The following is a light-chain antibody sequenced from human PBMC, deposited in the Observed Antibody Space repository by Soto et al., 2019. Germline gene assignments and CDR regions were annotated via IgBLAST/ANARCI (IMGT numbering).Light chain of an antibody. V-gene: IGLV2-14*01. J-gene: IGLJ1*01. Sequence: QSALTQHASVSGSPGQSITISCTGTSSDGGAYNYVSWYQQHPGKAPKLMIYEVSNRPSGVSNRFSGSKSGNTASLTISGLQADDEADYYCSSYTSSSTLYVFGTGTKLTVL. CDR1: SSDGGAYNY. CDR3: SSYTSSSTLYV. CDR2: EVS.